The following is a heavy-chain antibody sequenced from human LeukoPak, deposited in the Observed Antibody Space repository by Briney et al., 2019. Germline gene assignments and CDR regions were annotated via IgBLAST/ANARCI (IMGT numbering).Heavy chain of an antibody. V-gene: IGHV5-51*01. CDR1: GYSFTSYW. D-gene: IGHD2-2*01. J-gene: IGHJ4*02. CDR3: ARGGEYGVVVPAAMILFDY. Sequence: GESLKISCKGSGYSFTSYWIGWVRQMPGKGLEWMGIIYPGDSDTRYSPSFQGQVTISADKSISTAYLQWSSLKASDTAMYYCARGGEYGVVVPAAMILFDYWGQGTLVTVSS. CDR2: IYPGDSDT.